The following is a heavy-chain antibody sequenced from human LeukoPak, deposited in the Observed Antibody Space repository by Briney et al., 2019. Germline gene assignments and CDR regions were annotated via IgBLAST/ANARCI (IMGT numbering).Heavy chain of an antibody. D-gene: IGHD6-19*01. Sequence: GASVKVSCKASGGTFSSYAISWVRQAPGQGLEWMGGIIPIFGTANYAQKLQGRVTMTTDTSTSTAYMELMSLRSDDRAVYYCAGREQGLVGDDYWGEGTLVTVSS. V-gene: IGHV1-69*05. J-gene: IGHJ4*02. CDR2: IIPIFGTA. CDR3: AGREQGLVGDDY. CDR1: GGTFSSYA.